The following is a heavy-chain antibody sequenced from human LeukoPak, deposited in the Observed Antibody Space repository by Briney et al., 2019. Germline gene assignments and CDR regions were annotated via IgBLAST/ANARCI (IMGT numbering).Heavy chain of an antibody. J-gene: IGHJ4*02. Sequence: GGSLRLSCAASGFTFDDYAMHWVRQAPGKGLEWVSGISWNSGSIGYADSVKGRFTISRDNAKNSLYLQMNSLRAEDTALYYCAKDMSGGSGAQGAYFDYWGQGTLVTVSS. CDR2: ISWNSGSI. CDR3: AKDMSGGSGAQGAYFDY. CDR1: GFTFDDYA. D-gene: IGHD3-10*01. V-gene: IGHV3-9*01.